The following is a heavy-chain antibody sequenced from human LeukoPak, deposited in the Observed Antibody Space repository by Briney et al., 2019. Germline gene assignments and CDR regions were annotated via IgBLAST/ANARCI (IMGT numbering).Heavy chain of an antibody. V-gene: IGHV3-15*01. CDR1: GFTFSNAW. CDR3: TTVQILWWTGDGPRQRTLGGAFDI. J-gene: IGHJ3*02. Sequence: GGSLRLSCAASGFTFSNAWMSWVRQAPGKGPEWVGRIKSKTDGGTTDYAAPVKGRFTISRDDSKNTLYLQMNSLKTEDTAVYYCTTVQILWWTGDGPRQRTLGGAFDIWGQGTMVTVSS. D-gene: IGHD2-21*01. CDR2: IKSKTDGGTT.